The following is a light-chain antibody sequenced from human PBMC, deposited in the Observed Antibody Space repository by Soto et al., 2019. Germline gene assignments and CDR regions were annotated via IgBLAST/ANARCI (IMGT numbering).Light chain of an antibody. Sequence: EIVLTQSPGTLSLSPGERATLSCRASQSVSSGLAWYQQKPGQAPRLLIYDASTRATGISARFSGSGSGTEFTLTISSLQSEDFAFYYCQQYNNWPWTFGQGTRWIS. CDR1: QSVSSG. V-gene: IGKV3-15*01. CDR2: DAS. CDR3: QQYNNWPWT. J-gene: IGKJ1*01.